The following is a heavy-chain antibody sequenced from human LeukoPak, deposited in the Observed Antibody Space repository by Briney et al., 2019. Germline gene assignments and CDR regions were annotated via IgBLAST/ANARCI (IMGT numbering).Heavy chain of an antibody. CDR2: ISSSSSYI. J-gene: IGHJ4*02. CDR1: GFTFSSYA. D-gene: IGHD5-24*01. Sequence: GGSLRLSWAASGFTFSSYAMNWVRQAPGKGLEWVSSISSSSSYIYYADSVRGRFTISRDNAKNSLYLQMNSLRAEDTAVYYCARGRDGSQSPIDDWGQGTLVTVSS. V-gene: IGHV3-21*01. CDR3: ARGRDGSQSPIDD.